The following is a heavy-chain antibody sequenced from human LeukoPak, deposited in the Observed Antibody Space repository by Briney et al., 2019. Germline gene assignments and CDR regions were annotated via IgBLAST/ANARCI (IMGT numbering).Heavy chain of an antibody. CDR2: ISAYNGNT. D-gene: IGHD3-22*01. J-gene: IGHJ4*02. CDR3: ARYYDSSGYYDGY. Sequence: SSVKLSCKASGYTFTSYGISWVRHAPGQGLEWMGWISAYNGNTNYAQKLQGRVTMTTDTSTSTASMELSSLRSDDTAVYYCARYYDSSGYYDGYWGQGTLVTVSS. CDR1: GYTFTSYG. V-gene: IGHV1-18*01.